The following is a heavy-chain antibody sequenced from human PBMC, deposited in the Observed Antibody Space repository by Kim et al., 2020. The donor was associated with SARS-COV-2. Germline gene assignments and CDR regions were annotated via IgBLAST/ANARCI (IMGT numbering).Heavy chain of an antibody. Sequence: GGSLRLSCAASGFTFSSYSMNWVRQAPGKGLEWVSSISSSSSYIYYADSVKGRFTISRDNAKNSLYLQMNSLRAEDTAVYYCARGPPAGEYSYGYVDYYYGMDVWGQGTTVTVSS. CDR3: ARGPPAGEYSYGYVDYYYGMDV. CDR2: ISSSSSYI. J-gene: IGHJ6*02. CDR1: GFTFSSYS. V-gene: IGHV3-21*01. D-gene: IGHD5-18*01.